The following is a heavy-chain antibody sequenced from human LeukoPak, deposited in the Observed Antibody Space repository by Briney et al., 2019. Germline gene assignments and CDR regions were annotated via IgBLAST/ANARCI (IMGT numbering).Heavy chain of an antibody. D-gene: IGHD6-19*01. CDR3: ASLAVAGLSEGY. CDR2: IYYSGST. CDR1: GGSISSDSYY. J-gene: IGHJ4*02. V-gene: IGHV4-39*01. Sequence: PSETLSLTCTVSGGSISSDSYYWAWIRERPGKELEWIASIYYSGSTYYNPSLKSRVTISVDTSRNQFSLKLSSVTAADTAVYYCASLAVAGLSEGYWGQGTLVIVSS.